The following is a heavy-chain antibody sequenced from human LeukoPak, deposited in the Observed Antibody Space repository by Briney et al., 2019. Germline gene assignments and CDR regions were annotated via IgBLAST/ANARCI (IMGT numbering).Heavy chain of an antibody. CDR2: IYYSGST. D-gene: IGHD1-1*01. CDR1: GGSISTYY. V-gene: IGHV4-59*08. CDR3: AVNLTRHTFDI. Sequence: SETLSLTCTVSGGSISTYYWSWIRQSPGKGLEWIGSIYYSGSTNYNPSLKSRVTISVGTSKSQFSLELSSVTAADTAVYYCAVNLTRHTFDIWGQGTMVTVSS. J-gene: IGHJ3*02.